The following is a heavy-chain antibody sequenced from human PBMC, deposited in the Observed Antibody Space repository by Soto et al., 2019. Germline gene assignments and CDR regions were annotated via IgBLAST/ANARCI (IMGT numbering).Heavy chain of an antibody. D-gene: IGHD5-18*01. CDR2: IYYSGST. Sequence: PSETLSLTCTVSGGSISSYYWSWIRQPPGKGLEWIGYIYYSGSTNYNPSLKSRVTISVETSKNKFSPKLSSVTAAETAVYYCARGHTARDYYFDYWGQGTLVTVSS. V-gene: IGHV4-59*01. CDR1: GGSISSYY. J-gene: IGHJ4*02. CDR3: ARGHTARDYYFDY.